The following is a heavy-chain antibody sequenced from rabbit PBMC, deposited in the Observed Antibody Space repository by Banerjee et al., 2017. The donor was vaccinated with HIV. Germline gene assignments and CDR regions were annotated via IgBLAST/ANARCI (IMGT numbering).Heavy chain of an antibody. Sequence: QEQLVESGGGLVQPEGSLTLTCTASGFSFSIYYHMCWVRQAPGKGLEWIGCIDASSSDSTWYASWAKGRFTISKTSSTTVTLQMTSLTAADTATYFCARDPSYDSRAYYNLWGPGTLVTVS. D-gene: IGHD1-1*01. CDR3: ARDPSYDSRAYYNL. J-gene: IGHJ4*01. CDR2: IDASSSDST. CDR1: GFSFSIYYH. V-gene: IGHV1S45*01.